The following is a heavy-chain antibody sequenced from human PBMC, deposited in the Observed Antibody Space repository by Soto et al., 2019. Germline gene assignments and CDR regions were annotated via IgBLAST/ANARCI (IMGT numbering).Heavy chain of an antibody. D-gene: IGHD3-3*01. CDR3: ASTRKATYYDPYYYYGMDV. J-gene: IGHJ6*02. CDR2: IIPIFGTA. CDR1: GGTFSSYA. V-gene: IGHV1-69*13. Sequence: SVKVSCKASGGTFSSYAISWVRQAPGQGLEWMGGIIPIFGTANYAQKFQGRVTITADESTSTAYMELSSLRSEDTAVYYCASTRKATYYDPYYYYGMDVWGQGTTVTVSS.